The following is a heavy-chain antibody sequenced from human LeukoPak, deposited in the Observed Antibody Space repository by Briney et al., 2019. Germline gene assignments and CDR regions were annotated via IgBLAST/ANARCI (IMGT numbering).Heavy chain of an antibody. D-gene: IGHD3-22*01. CDR2: ISSSGSTI. J-gene: IGHJ4*02. V-gene: IGHV3-48*03. CDR3: ARTYYDSSGHRNFDY. Sequence: GGSLRLSCAASGFTFSSYEMNWVRQAPGKGLEWVSYISSSGSTIYYADSVKGRFTISRDNAKNSLYLQMNSLRAEDTAVYYCARTYYDSSGHRNFDYWGQGALVTVSS. CDR1: GFTFSSYE.